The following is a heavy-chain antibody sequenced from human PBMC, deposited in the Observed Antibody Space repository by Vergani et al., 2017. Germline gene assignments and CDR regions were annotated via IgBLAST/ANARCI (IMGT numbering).Heavy chain of an antibody. J-gene: IGHJ4*02. CDR2: ISGSGGST. V-gene: IGHV3-23*01. D-gene: IGHD3-22*01. CDR1: GFTFSSYA. CDR3: AKVPMIAYL. Sequence: EVQLLESGGGLVQPGGSLRLSCAASGFTFSSYAMSWVRQAPGTGLEWVSAISGSGGSTYYADSVKGQFTISSDNSQNTLYLQMNSLRAEETAVYYCAKVPMIAYLWGQGTLVTVSS.